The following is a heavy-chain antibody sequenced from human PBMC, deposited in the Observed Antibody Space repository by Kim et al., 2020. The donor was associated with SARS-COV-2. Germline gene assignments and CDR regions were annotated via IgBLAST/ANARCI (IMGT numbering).Heavy chain of an antibody. V-gene: IGHV1-69*02. J-gene: IGHJ4*02. CDR2: IPILGIA. Sequence: IPILGIANYAQKFQGSVTITADKSTSTAYMELSSLRSEDTAVYYCASLPLWGQGTLVTVSS. CDR3: ASLPL.